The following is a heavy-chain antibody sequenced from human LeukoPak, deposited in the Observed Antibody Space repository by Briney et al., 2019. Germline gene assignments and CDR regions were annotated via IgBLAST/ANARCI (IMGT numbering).Heavy chain of an antibody. CDR3: ARSKAPPYSSNWYGGFDY. V-gene: IGHV5-51*01. D-gene: IGHD6-13*01. CDR1: GYSFTSYW. Sequence: GESLKISCKGSGYSFTSYWIAWVRQMPGKGLEWMGIIYPGDSDTRYSPSFQGQITISADKSISTAYLQWSSLKASDTAMYYCARSKAPPYSSNWYGGFDYWGQGTLVTVSS. CDR2: IYPGDSDT. J-gene: IGHJ4*02.